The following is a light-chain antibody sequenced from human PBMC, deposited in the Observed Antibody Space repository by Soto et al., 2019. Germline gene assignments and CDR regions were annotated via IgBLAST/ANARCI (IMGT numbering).Light chain of an antibody. CDR1: QSISSW. CDR3: QESISNLGT. J-gene: IGKJ3*01. V-gene: IGKV1-5*01. Sequence: DIQMTQSPSTLSASVGDRVTITCRASQSISSWLAWYQQKPGKAPKLLIYDASSLESGVPSRFSGSGSGTEFTLTISSLQPDDFATYYCQESISNLGTFGPGTTVDIK. CDR2: DAS.